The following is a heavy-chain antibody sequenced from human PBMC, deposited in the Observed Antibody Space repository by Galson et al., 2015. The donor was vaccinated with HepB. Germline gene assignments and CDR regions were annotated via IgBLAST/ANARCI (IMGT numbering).Heavy chain of an antibody. J-gene: IGHJ5*02. CDR1: GYTFTSYG. D-gene: IGHD3-3*01. CDR2: ISAYNGNT. CDR3: ARFRFLEWLLGRGWFDP. Sequence: SVKVSCKASGYTFTSYGISRVRQAPGQGLEWMGWISAYNGNTNYAQKLQGRVTMTTDTSTSTAYMELRSLRSDDTAVYYCARFRFLEWLLGRGWFDPWGQGTLVTVSS. V-gene: IGHV1-18*01.